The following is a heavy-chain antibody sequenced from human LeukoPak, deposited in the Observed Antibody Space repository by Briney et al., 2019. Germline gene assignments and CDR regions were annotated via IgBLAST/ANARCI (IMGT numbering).Heavy chain of an antibody. CDR1: GFTFSTFA. V-gene: IGHV3-21*01. D-gene: IGHD3-10*02. CDR2: IFPSGGEI. CDR3: AELGITMIGGV. Sequence: GGSLRLSCEASGFTFSTFAMIWVRQPPGKGLEWVSSIFPSGGEIHYADSVKGRFTISRDNAKNSLYLQMSSLRAEDTAVYYCAELGITMIGGVWGKGTTVTISS. J-gene: IGHJ6*04.